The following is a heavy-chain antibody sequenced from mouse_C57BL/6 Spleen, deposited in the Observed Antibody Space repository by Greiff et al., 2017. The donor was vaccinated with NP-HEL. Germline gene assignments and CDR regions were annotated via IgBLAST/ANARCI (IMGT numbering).Heavy chain of an antibody. D-gene: IGHD2-3*01. CDR1: GYAFSSSW. Sequence: QVQLQQPGPELVKPGASVKISCKASGYAFSSSWMNWVKQRPGKGLEWIGRIYPGDGDTNYNGKFKGKATLTADKSSSTAYMQLSSLTSEDSAVYVCAGYDGCCKAWFAYWGQGTLVTVSA. CDR3: AGYDGCCKAWFAY. V-gene: IGHV1-82*01. CDR2: IYPGDGDT. J-gene: IGHJ3*01.